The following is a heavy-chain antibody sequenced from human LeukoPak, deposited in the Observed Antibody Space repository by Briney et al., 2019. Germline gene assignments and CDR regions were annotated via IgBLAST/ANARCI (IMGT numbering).Heavy chain of an antibody. V-gene: IGHV4-34*01. Sequence: PSETLPLTCAVYGGSFSGYYWSWIRQPPGKGLEWIGEINHSGSTNYNPSLKSRVTISVDTSKNQFSLKLSSVTAADTAVYYCARSPSRRNWFDPWGQGTLVTVSS. J-gene: IGHJ5*02. CDR3: ARSPSRRNWFDP. CDR2: INHSGST. CDR1: GGSFSGYY.